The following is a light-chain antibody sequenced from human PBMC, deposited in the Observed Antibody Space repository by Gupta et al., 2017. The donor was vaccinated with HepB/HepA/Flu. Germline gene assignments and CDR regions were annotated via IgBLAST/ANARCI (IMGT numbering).Light chain of an antibody. V-gene: IGKV6D-21*02. Sequence: DIVLTQSPDFQSVSPKEKVTISCRASQSIGMSLNWFQQKPGQSPKLLIKYASESISGVPSRFSGSGSGTDFTLTINSLEADDAAVYYCHQSYTLPRTFGQGTKVEIK. CDR2: YAS. CDR1: QSIGMS. CDR3: HQSYTLPRT. J-gene: IGKJ1*01.